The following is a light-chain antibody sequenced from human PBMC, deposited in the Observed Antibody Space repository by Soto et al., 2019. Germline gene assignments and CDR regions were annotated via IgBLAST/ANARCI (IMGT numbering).Light chain of an antibody. J-gene: IGKJ1*01. CDR2: AAS. V-gene: IGKV1-39*01. CDR1: QSISSY. Sequence: DIEMTQSPSSLSVSVGDRVTITCRASQSISSYLNWYQQKPGNAPNLLIYAASTLQSGVPSRFSAYGSETDFTLTISNLQAEDFATYYCQQSYTTPRTFGQGTKVEVK. CDR3: QQSYTTPRT.